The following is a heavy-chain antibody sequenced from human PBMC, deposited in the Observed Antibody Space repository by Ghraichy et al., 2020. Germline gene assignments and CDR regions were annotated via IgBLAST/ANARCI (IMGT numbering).Heavy chain of an antibody. CDR2: IYYSGST. CDR1: GGSISSSSYY. J-gene: IGHJ4*02. D-gene: IGHD2-21*02. CDR3: ARTDCGGDCYPDYYFDY. V-gene: IGHV4-39*01. Sequence: SETLSLTCTVSGGSISSSSYYWGWIRQPPGKGLEWIGSIYYSGSTYYNPSLKSRVTISVDTSKNQFSLKLSSVTAADTAVYYCARTDCGGDCYPDYYFDYWGQGTLVTVYS.